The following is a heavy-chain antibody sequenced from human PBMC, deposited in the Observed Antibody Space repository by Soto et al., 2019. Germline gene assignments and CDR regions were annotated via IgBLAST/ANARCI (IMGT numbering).Heavy chain of an antibody. D-gene: IGHD6-13*01. CDR3: ARTPDRIAAADPFDY. CDR2: IIPIFGTA. Sequence: SVKVSCKASGGTFSSYAISWVRQAPGQGLEWMGGIIPIFGTANYAQKFQGRVTITADESTSTAYMELSSLRSEDTAVYYCARTPDRIAAADPFDYWGQGTLVTVSS. J-gene: IGHJ4*02. CDR1: GGTFSSYA. V-gene: IGHV1-69*13.